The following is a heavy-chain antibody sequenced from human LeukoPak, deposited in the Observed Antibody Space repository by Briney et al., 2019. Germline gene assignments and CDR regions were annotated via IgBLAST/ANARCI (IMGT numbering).Heavy chain of an antibody. D-gene: IGHD3-10*01. CDR1: GFTFSAYA. CDR3: ARDRLGNHGSGSNGVNSLDI. J-gene: IGHJ3*02. CDR2: ISYDGNHK. Sequence: PGRSLRLSCAASGFTFSAYALHWVRQAPGKGLEWVAVISYDGNHKFYADSVKGRFTISRDNSENTLDVQMNSLRAEDTAVYCCARDRLGNHGSGSNGVNSLDIWGQGTVVTVSS. V-gene: IGHV3-30-3*01.